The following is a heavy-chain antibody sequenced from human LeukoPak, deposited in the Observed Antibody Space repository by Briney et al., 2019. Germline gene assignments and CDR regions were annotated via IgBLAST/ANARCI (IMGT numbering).Heavy chain of an antibody. CDR2: IKQDGSEK. CDR1: GFTFSTSW. Sequence: GGSLRLSCAASGFTFSTSWMSWVRQAPGKGLEWVANIKQDGSEKYYEDSVKGRFTISRDNAKKSLFLQMNSLRAEDTAVYYCARGSGGSGAFDIWGQGTMVTVSS. CDR3: ARGSGGSGAFDI. V-gene: IGHV3-7*05. J-gene: IGHJ3*02.